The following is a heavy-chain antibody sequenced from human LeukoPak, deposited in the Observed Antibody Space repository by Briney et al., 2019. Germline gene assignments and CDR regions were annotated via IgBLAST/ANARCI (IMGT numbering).Heavy chain of an antibody. CDR1: GYTFNSYG. CDR3: ARDRGMSGVAWLGLHYYYYYMDV. J-gene: IGHJ6*03. Sequence: GASVKVPCKASGYTFNSYGISWVRQAPGQGLEWMGWISDYNGNTNYAQNLQGRVTMTTDTSTSTAYMEPRSLRSDDTAVYYCARDRGMSGVAWLGLHYYYYYMDVWGKGTTVTISS. V-gene: IGHV1-18*01. D-gene: IGHD6-19*01. CDR2: ISDYNGNT.